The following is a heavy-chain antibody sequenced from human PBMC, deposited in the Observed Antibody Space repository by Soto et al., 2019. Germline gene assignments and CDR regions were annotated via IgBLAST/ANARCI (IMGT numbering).Heavy chain of an antibody. CDR1: GGTFSSYT. CDR2: IIPILGIA. D-gene: IGHD3-10*01. J-gene: IGHJ4*02. Sequence: QVQLVQSGAEVKKPGSSVKVSCKASGGTFSSYTISWVRQAHGQGLEWMGRIIPILGIANYAQKFQGRVTITADKSTSTADMELSSLRSEDTAVYYCASNARFGELLHTAFDYWGQGTLVTVSS. V-gene: IGHV1-69*02. CDR3: ASNARFGELLHTAFDY.